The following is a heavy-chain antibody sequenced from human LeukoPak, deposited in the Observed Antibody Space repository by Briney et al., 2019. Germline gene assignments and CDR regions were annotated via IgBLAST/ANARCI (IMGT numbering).Heavy chain of an antibody. D-gene: IGHD3-3*01. CDR1: GYTLTELS. J-gene: IGHJ3*02. CDR2: LDPEDGET. Sequence: ASVKVSCKVSGYTLTELSMHWVRQAPGKGLEWMGGLDPEDGETIYAQKFQGRVTMTEDTSTDTAYMELSSLRSEDTAVYYCATDRGSGYYDFWSGYYYAFDIWGQGTMVTVSS. V-gene: IGHV1-24*01. CDR3: ATDRGSGYYDFWSGYYYAFDI.